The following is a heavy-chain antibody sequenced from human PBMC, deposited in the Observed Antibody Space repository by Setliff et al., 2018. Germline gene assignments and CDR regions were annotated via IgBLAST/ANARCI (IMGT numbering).Heavy chain of an antibody. V-gene: IGHV3-23*01. CDR3: AKNGWLGSWSRPYFDL. CDR2: ISGGGLST. D-gene: IGHD6-19*01. J-gene: IGHJ4*02. CDR1: GFTFSTYR. Sequence: GGSLSLSCAASGFTFSTYRMHWVRQAPGKGLEWVSGISGGGLSTYYGVPVRGRFTVSRDNSKKTTYLQMDNLNTEDTATYFCAKNGWLGSWSRPYFDLWGLGTLVTVSS.